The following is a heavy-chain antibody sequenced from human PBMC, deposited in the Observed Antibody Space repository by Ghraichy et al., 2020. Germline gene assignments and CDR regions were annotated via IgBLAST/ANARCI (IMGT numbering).Heavy chain of an antibody. Sequence: GGSLRLSCAASGFTFSSYAMSWVRQAPGKGLEWVSGISGSGGSTFYADSVKGRFTISRDNSKNTLYLQMNSLRAEDTAVYYCAKARDYYYDSSGNNQGVYYFDYWGQGTLVTVSS. D-gene: IGHD3-22*01. CDR2: ISGSGGST. CDR1: GFTFSSYA. CDR3: AKARDYYYDSSGNNQGVYYFDY. V-gene: IGHV3-23*01. J-gene: IGHJ4*02.